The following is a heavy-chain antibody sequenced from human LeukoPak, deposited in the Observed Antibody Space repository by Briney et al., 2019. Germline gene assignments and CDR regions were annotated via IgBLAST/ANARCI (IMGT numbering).Heavy chain of an antibody. CDR1: AFTFSAYG. V-gene: IGHV3-30*02. D-gene: IGHD4-23*01. J-gene: IGHJ4*02. Sequence: TGGSLRLSCAASAFTFSAYGMHWVRQTPGKGLEWVTFIRFDGVNKYYADSVKGRFTISRDNAKSSLYLQMNSLRAEDTAVYYCARVHTVVTPFDSWGQGTLVTVSS. CDR2: IRFDGVNK. CDR3: ARVHTVVTPFDS.